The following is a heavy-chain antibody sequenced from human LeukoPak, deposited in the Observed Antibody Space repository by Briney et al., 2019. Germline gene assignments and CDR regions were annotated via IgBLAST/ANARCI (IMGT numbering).Heavy chain of an antibody. CDR2: IFYSGST. V-gene: IGHV4-59*08. J-gene: IGHJ4*02. CDR3: ARAWPYFDY. CDR1: GGSISSYY. Sequence: SETLSLTCTVSGGSISSYYWSWIRQPPGKGLEWIGYIFYSGSTNYNPSLKSRVTISVDTSKNQFSLKLSSVTAADTAVYYCARAWPYFDYWGQGTLVTVSS.